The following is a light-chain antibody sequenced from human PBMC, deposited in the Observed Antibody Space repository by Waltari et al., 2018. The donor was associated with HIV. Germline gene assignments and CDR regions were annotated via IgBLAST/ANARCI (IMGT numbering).Light chain of an antibody. CDR2: GAS. CDR3: QQCGNSPWT. Sequence: EIVLPQSPGTLSVSPGERAPLSCRASQSVRSTSLAWYQQKPGQAPRLLIYGASSRATGFPDRFSGSGSGTDFTLTISRLEPEDFAVYYCQQCGNSPWTFGQGTKVEIK. J-gene: IGKJ1*01. V-gene: IGKV3-20*01. CDR1: QSVRSTS.